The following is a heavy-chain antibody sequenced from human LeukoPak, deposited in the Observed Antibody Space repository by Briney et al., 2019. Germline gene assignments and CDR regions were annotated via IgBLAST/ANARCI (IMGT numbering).Heavy chain of an antibody. D-gene: IGHD6-13*01. V-gene: IGHV3-30*03. CDR3: ALAAAGYGMDV. CDR2: ISYDGSNK. CDR1: GFTFSSYG. J-gene: IGHJ6*02. Sequence: GGSLRLSCAASGFTFSSYGMPWVRQAPGKGLEWVAVISYDGSNKYYADSVKGRFIISRDNSKNTLYLQMNSLRAEDTAVYYCALAAAGYGMDVWGQGTTVTVSS.